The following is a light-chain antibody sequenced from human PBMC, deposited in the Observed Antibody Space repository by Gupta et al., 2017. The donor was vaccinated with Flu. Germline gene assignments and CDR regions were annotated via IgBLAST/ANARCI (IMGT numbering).Light chain of an antibody. CDR3: QQYGSSPPT. CDR1: QSVTRYS. V-gene: IGKV3-20*01. Sequence: DIVLTQSPGTLSLSPGKRATLSCRASQSVTRYSLAWYQQKPGQPPRLLISGADNRATGIPDRFSGSGSETDFTLTISRLEPEDFAVYYCQQYGSSPPTFGQGTKVEVK. CDR2: GAD. J-gene: IGKJ1*01.